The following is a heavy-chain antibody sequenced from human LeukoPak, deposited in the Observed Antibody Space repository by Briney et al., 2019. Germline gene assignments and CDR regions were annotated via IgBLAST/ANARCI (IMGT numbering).Heavy chain of an antibody. J-gene: IGHJ4*02. CDR1: GFTFSSYA. CDR2: ISSNGGST. V-gene: IGHV3-64D*06. CDR3: VEDSSGWYGYFDY. D-gene: IGHD6-19*01. Sequence: GGSLRLSCSASGFTFSSYAMHWVRQAPGKGLEYVSAISSNGGSTYYADSVKGRFTISRDNSKNTLYLQMSSLRAEDTAVYYCVEDSSGWYGYFDYWGQGTLVTVSS.